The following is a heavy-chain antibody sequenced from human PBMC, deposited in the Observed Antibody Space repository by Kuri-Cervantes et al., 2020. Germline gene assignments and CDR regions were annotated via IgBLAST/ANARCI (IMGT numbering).Heavy chain of an antibody. J-gene: IGHJ6*03. D-gene: IGHD3-22*01. V-gene: IGHV4-34*01. CDR2: INHSGST. Sequence: GSLRLSCAVYGGSFSGYYWNWIRQPPGKGLEWIGEINHSGSTNYNPSLKSRITIPVDTSKNQFSLKLSSVTAADTAVYYCARGGGGNYDSSGYYRRYNYNYYMDVWGKGTTVTVSS. CDR3: ARGGGGNYDSSGYYRRYNYNYYMDV. CDR1: GGSFSGYY.